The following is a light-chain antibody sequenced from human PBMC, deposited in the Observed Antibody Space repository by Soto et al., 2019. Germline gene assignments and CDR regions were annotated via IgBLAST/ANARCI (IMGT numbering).Light chain of an antibody. J-gene: IGKJ3*01. CDR1: QSVSNNY. V-gene: IGKV3-20*01. Sequence: ENVLTQSPDILSLSPGERATLSCRASQSVSNNYLIWYQQKPGQAPKLLIFGALHRVTGIPDRFSASGSWTDFTLTISRLEPEDVAVYYCQQYCDSPLFTFGPGTKVEIK. CDR2: GAL. CDR3: QQYCDSPLFT.